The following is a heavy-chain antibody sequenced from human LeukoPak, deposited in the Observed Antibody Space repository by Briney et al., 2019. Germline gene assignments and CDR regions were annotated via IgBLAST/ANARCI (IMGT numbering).Heavy chain of an antibody. D-gene: IGHD7-27*01. V-gene: IGHV1-3*03. CDR1: GYTFTSYY. CDR3: ARVPPGETDHAFDI. Sequence: GASVKVSCKASGYTFTSYYMHWVRQAPGQRLEWMGWINAGNGNTKYSQEFQGRVTITRETSASTAYIELSSLRSEDMAVYYCARVPPGETDHAFDIWGQGTMVTVSS. CDR2: INAGNGNT. J-gene: IGHJ3*02.